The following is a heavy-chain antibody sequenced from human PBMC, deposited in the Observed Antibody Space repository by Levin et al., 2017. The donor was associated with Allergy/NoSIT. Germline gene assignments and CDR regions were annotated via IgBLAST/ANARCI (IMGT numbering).Heavy chain of an antibody. CDR3: ARALIVGATSGGDY. Sequence: LSLPCAASGFPFSSYWMHWVRQAPGKGLVWVSRINSDGSNKNYADSVKGRFTISRDNAKNTLYLQMNSLRAEDTAVYYCARALIVGATSGGDYWGQGILVTVSS. J-gene: IGHJ4*02. D-gene: IGHD1-26*01. V-gene: IGHV3-74*01. CDR2: INSDGSNK. CDR1: GFPFSSYW.